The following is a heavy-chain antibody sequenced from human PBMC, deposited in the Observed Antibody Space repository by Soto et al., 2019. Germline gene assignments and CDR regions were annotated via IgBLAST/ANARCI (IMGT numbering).Heavy chain of an antibody. V-gene: IGHV1-69*01. CDR2: IIPLFGTP. J-gene: IGHJ4*02. CDR3: ASERVAEMATGGYFDN. CDR1: GGTFSDLA. D-gene: IGHD5-12*01. Sequence: QVHLVQSGAEVKKPGSSVKVSCKTSGGTFSDLAFSWVRQAPRQGLEWVGGIIPLFGTPNYAREFQGRVSIRADASSNTVYTELRSLRSEDTAVYYCASERVAEMATGGYFDNWGQGTLVTVSS.